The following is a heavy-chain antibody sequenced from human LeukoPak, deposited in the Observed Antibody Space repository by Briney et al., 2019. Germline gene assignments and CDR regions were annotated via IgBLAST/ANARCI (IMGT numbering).Heavy chain of an antibody. CDR1: GGSISTYY. V-gene: IGHV4-59*01. D-gene: IGHD3-3*01. CDR2: IYDGGST. CDR3: ARGVPEYYDFWSGYFDYFDY. Sequence: PSETLSLTCTVSGGSISTYYWTWIRQPPGKGLEWIGYIYDGGSTNYNPSLKSRVAISVDTSKNQFSLKLTSVTAADTAVYYCARGVPEYYDFWSGYFDYFDYWGQGTLVAVSS. J-gene: IGHJ4*02.